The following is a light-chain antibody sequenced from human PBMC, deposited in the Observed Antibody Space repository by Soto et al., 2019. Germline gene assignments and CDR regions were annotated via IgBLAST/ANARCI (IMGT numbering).Light chain of an antibody. CDR2: DVS. CDR3: SSYTSSSTLGV. J-gene: IGLJ1*01. Sequence: QSALTQPASVSGSPGQSITLSCTGTSSDVGGYNYVSWYQQHPGKAPKLMIYDVSNRPSGVSNRFSGSKSGNTASLTISGLQAEDEADYYCSSYTSSSTLGVFGTGTKVTVL. V-gene: IGLV2-14*01. CDR1: SSDVGGYNY.